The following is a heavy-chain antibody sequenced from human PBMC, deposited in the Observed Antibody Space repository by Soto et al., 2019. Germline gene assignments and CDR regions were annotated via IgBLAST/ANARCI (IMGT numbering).Heavy chain of an antibody. CDR1: GGTFSSYA. J-gene: IGHJ6*02. V-gene: IGHV1-69*06. Sequence: QVQLVQSGAEVKKPGSSVKVSCKASGGTFSSYAISWVRQAPGQGLEWMGGIIPIFGTANYAQKFQGRVTITADKSTSTAYMERSSLRSEATAVYYCARKWQLVRDHGIDVWGQGTTVTVSS. CDR2: IIPIFGTA. CDR3: ARKWQLVRDHGIDV. D-gene: IGHD6-6*01.